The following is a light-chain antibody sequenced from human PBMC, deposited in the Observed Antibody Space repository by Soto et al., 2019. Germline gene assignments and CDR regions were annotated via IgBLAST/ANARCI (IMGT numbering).Light chain of an antibody. J-gene: IGLJ6*01. CDR3: ATWDGSLPGDV. Sequence: QSVLTQPPSVSAAPGQQVTISCSGSSSNIGNNYVSWYQQLPGTAPKLVIYDNNKRPSGIPDRFSGSKSGTSGTLDITVLTAEDAADYYCATWDGSLPGDVFGSGTKLTVL. CDR1: SSNIGNNY. CDR2: DNN. V-gene: IGLV1-51*01.